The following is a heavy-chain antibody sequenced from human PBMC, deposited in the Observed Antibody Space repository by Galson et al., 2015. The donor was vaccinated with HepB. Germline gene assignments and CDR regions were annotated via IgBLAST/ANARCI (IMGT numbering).Heavy chain of an antibody. CDR2: IYYSGST. CDR1: GGSIISSRNY. J-gene: IGHJ4*02. CDR3: ARPRYCSSASCSASFDL. D-gene: IGHD2-2*01. V-gene: IGHV4-39*01. Sequence: LSLTCTVSGGSIISSRNYWGWIRQPPGKGLEWMGGIYYSGSTHYKPSLKSRLTLSVDTSKHQFSLKLSSVTAVDTAVYYCARPRYCSSASCSASFDLWGQGTLVTVSS.